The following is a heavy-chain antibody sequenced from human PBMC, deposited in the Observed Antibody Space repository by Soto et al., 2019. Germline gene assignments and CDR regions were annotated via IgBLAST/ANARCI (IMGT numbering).Heavy chain of an antibody. Sequence: PSETLSLTCTVSGGSISSGGYYWSWIRQHPGKGLEWIGYIYYSGSTYYNPSLKSRVTISVDTSKNQFSLKLSSVTAADTAVYYCARARRVPAALEDYYYYYYMDVWGKGTTVTAP. D-gene: IGHD2-2*01. CDR3: ARARRVPAALEDYYYYYYMDV. V-gene: IGHV4-31*03. J-gene: IGHJ6*03. CDR2: IYYSGST. CDR1: GGSISSGGYY.